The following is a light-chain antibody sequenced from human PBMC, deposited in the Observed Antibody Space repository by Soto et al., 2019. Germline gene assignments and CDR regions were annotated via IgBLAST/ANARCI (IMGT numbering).Light chain of an antibody. CDR3: QQYYSTPYT. CDR1: QSVLYSSNNKNY. J-gene: IGKJ2*01. V-gene: IGKV4-1*01. CDR2: WAS. Sequence: IQLTQSPSSLSAYMGERATINCKSSQSVLYSSNNKNYLAWYQQKPGQPPKLLIYWASTRESGVPDRFSGSGSGTDFTLTISSLQAEDVAVYYCQQYYSTPYTFGHGTKLEIK.